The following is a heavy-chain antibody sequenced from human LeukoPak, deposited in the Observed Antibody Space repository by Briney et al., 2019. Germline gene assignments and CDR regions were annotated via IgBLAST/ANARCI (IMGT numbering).Heavy chain of an antibody. J-gene: IGHJ3*02. CDR2: VYTSGST. V-gene: IGHV4-61*09. CDR3: ARIHYYDSSGYGAFDI. CDR1: GGSISSGSYY. D-gene: IGHD3-22*01. Sequence: SETLSLTCSVSGGSISSGSYYWSWIRQPAGKGLEWIGNVYTSGSTNDNPPLKSRVTISVDTSKNQFSLKLNSVTAADTAVYYCARIHYYDSSGYGAFDIWGQGTMVTVSS.